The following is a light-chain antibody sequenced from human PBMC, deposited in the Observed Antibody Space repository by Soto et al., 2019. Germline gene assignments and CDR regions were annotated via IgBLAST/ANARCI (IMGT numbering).Light chain of an antibody. J-gene: IGKJ1*01. Sequence: DIQMTQSPSTLSGSVGDRVTITCRSSQTISSWLAWYQQKPRQAPKLLIYDASRLQSGVPSRFSGSGSGTEFTLTISSLQPDDFATYYCQQYNSYSVTFGQGTKVDI. CDR3: QQYNSYSVT. CDR2: DAS. V-gene: IGKV1-5*01. CDR1: QTISSW.